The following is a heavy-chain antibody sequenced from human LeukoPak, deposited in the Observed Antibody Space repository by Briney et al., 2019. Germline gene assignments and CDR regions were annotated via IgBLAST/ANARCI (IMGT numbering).Heavy chain of an antibody. Sequence: SETLSLTCTVSGGSISSGDYYWSWIRQPPGKGLEWIGYIYYSGSTYYTPSLRGRVTISVDTSKYQFSLNLSSVTAADTAVYYCARGYSLDYWGQGTLVTVSS. J-gene: IGHJ4*02. V-gene: IGHV4-30-4*01. D-gene: IGHD5-18*01. CDR1: GGSISSGDYY. CDR2: IYYSGST. CDR3: ARGYSLDY.